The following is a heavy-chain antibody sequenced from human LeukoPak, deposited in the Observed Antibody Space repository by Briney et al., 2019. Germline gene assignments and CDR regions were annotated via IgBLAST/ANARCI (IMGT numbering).Heavy chain of an antibody. CDR2: ISRGGENI. CDR1: VFTFSDSY. J-gene: IGHJ4*02. Sequence: GGSLRLSCVASVFTFSDSYMRWIRQAPGKGLEWISHISRGGENIYYADSVKGRFTISRDNAKNSLYLQMNSLRAEDTAVYYCAGGQQMVHWGQGILVTVSS. V-gene: IGHV3-11*01. CDR3: AGGQQMVH. D-gene: IGHD6-13*01.